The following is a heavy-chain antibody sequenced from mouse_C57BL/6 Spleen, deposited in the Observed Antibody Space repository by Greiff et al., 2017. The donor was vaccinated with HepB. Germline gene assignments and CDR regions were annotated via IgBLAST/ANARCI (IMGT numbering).Heavy chain of an antibody. CDR1: GYTFTDYN. V-gene: IGHV1-18*01. CDR3: AREGIYYDYDARRGYFDY. CDR2: INPNNGGT. J-gene: IGHJ2*01. D-gene: IGHD2-4*01. Sequence: VQLQQSGPELVKPGASVKIPCKASGYTFTDYNMDWVKQSHGKSLEWIGDINPNNGGTIYNQKFKGKATLTVDKSSSTADMELRSLTSEDTAVYYCAREGIYYDYDARRGYFDYWGQGTTLTVSS.